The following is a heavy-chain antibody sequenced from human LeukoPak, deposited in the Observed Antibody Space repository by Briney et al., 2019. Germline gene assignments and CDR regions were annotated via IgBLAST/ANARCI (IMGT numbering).Heavy chain of an antibody. CDR2: ISAYNGNT. CDR1: GYTFINYD. Sequence: VASVKVSCKASGYTFINYDINWVRQATGQGLEWMGWISAYNGNTNYAQKLQGRVTMTTDTSTSTAYMELRSLRSDDTAVYYCARGSSSSWFDPWGQGTLVTVSS. D-gene: IGHD6-6*01. J-gene: IGHJ5*02. V-gene: IGHV1-18*01. CDR3: ARGSSSSWFDP.